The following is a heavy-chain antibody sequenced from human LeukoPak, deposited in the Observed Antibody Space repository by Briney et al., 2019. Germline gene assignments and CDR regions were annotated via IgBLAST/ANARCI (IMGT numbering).Heavy chain of an antibody. D-gene: IGHD3-10*01. CDR1: GGSFSGYY. CDR2: INHSGST. Sequence: KPSETLSLTCAVYGGSFSGYYWSWIRQPPGKGLEWIGEINHSGSTNYNPSLKGRVTISIDTSKNQFSLKLTSVTAADTAVYYCAREVVRGNSYWGQGTLVTVSS. CDR3: AREVVRGNSY. V-gene: IGHV4-34*01. J-gene: IGHJ4*02.